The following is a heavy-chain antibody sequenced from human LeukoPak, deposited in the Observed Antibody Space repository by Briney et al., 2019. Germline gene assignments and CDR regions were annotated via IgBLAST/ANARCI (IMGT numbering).Heavy chain of an antibody. V-gene: IGHV3-23*01. Sequence: GGSLRLSCAASGFTFSSYAMSWVRQAPGKGLEWVSAISGSGGSTYYADSVKGRFTISRDNSKNTLYLQVNSLRAEDTAVYYCATRYCSSTSCLVYFDYWGQGTLVTVSS. CDR2: ISGSGGST. D-gene: IGHD2-2*01. CDR3: ATRYCSSTSCLVYFDY. CDR1: GFTFSSYA. J-gene: IGHJ4*02.